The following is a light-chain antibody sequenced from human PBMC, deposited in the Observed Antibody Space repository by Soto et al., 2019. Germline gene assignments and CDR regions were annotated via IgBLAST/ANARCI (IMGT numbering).Light chain of an antibody. CDR3: HSYDSSLSGSV. CDR2: GNS. V-gene: IGLV1-40*01. Sequence: QSVLTQPPSVSGAPGQRVTISCTGSSSNIGAGYDVHWYQHLPGTAPKLLIYGNSNRPSGVPDRFSGSKSGTSASLAITGFQAEDEADYYCHSYDSSLSGSVFGGGTKVTVL. CDR1: SSNIGAGYD. J-gene: IGLJ2*01.